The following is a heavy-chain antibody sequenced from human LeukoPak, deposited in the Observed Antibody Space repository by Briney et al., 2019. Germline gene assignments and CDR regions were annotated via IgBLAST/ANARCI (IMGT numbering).Heavy chain of an antibody. J-gene: IGHJ4*02. D-gene: IGHD1-26*01. CDR2: IYSGGST. CDR1: GFTVSSNY. Sequence: GGSLRLSCSASGFTVSSNYMSWVRQAPGKGLEWVSVIYSGGSTYYADSVKSRFTISRDNSKNTLYLQVNSLRAEDTAVYYCARGSLGGYVFGYWGQRTLVTVSS. CDR3: ARGSLGGYVFGY. V-gene: IGHV3-53*01.